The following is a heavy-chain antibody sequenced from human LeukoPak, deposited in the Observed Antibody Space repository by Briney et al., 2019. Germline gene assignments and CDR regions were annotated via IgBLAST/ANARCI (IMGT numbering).Heavy chain of an antibody. CDR3: AKVFCSSTSCWDSGFDP. Sequence: GRSLRLPCAASGFTFDDYAMHWVRHAPGKGLEWVSGISWNSGSIGYADSVKGRFTISRDNAKNSLYLQMNSLRAEDTALYYCAKVFCSSTSCWDSGFDPWGQGTLVTVSS. D-gene: IGHD2-2*01. V-gene: IGHV3-9*01. CDR1: GFTFDDYA. CDR2: ISWNSGSI. J-gene: IGHJ5*02.